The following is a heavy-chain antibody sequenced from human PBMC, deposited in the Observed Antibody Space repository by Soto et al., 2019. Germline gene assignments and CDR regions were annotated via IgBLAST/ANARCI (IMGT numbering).Heavy chain of an antibody. CDR3: AGHSHKDY. J-gene: IGHJ4*02. Sequence: PGGSLRLSCAASGFTVSSNYVGWVRQAPGKGLEWVSVVYSGGSTYYADSVKGRFTSSRDNSKNTLYLQMNSLRAEDTAVYYCAGHSHKDYWGQGTLVTVSS. CDR1: GFTVSSNY. V-gene: IGHV3-66*04. CDR2: VYSGGST.